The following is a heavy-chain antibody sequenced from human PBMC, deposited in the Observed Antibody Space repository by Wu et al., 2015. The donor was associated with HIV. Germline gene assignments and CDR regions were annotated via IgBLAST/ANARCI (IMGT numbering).Heavy chain of an antibody. V-gene: IGHV1-18*01. Sequence: QVQLVQSGAEVKKPGASVKVSCKASNYTFTSYGISWVRQAPGQGLEWMGWISAYNGNTNYAQKLQGRVTMTTDTSTSTAYMQLRGLRSDDTAVYYCASSMITFGGVIARENAFDIWGQGTMVTVSS. CDR2: ISAYNGNT. J-gene: IGHJ3*02. CDR3: ASSMITFGGVIARENAFDI. CDR1: NYTFTSYG. D-gene: IGHD3-16*02.